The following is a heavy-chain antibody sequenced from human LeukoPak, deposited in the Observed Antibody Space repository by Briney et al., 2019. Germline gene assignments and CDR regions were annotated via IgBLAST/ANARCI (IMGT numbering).Heavy chain of an antibody. CDR1: GFTFSSYA. CDR2: ISGSGGST. Sequence: GGSLRLSCAASGFTFSSYAMSWVRQAPGKGLEWVSAISGSGGSTYYADSVKGRFTISRDNSKNTLYLQMNSLRAEDTAVYYCARNRWGAVDGYFDYWGQGTLVTVSS. CDR3: ARNRWGAVDGYFDY. J-gene: IGHJ4*02. D-gene: IGHD6-19*01. V-gene: IGHV3-23*01.